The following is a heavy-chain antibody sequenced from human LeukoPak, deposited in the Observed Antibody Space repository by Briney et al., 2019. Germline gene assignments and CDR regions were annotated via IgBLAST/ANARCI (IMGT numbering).Heavy chain of an antibody. CDR2: ISAYNGNT. CDR1: GYTFTNYA. Sequence: ASVKVSCKASGYTFTNYAISWVRQAPGQGLEWMGWISAYNGNTNYAQKLQGRVTMTTDTSTSTAYMELRSLRSDDTAVYYCARVEGDRYCSSTSCWAYFDYWGQGTLVTVSS. J-gene: IGHJ4*02. D-gene: IGHD2-2*01. CDR3: ARVEGDRYCSSTSCWAYFDY. V-gene: IGHV1-18*01.